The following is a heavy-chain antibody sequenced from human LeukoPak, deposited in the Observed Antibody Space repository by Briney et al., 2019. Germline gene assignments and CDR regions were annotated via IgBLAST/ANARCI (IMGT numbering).Heavy chain of an antibody. V-gene: IGHV4-38-2*01. CDR2: IYHSGST. D-gene: IGHD4-17*01. CDR1: GYSISSGYY. J-gene: IGHJ4*02. CDR3: ARQLLHEVTTNNYFDY. Sequence: SETLSLTCAVSGYSISSGYYWGWIRQPPGKGLEWIGCIYHSGSTYYNPSLKSRVTISVDTSKNQFSLKLSSVTAADTAVYYCARQLLHEVTTNNYFDYWGQGTLVTVSS.